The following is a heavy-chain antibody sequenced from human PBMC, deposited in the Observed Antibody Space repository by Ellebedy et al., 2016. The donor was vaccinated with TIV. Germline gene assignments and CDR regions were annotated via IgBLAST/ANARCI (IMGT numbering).Heavy chain of an antibody. V-gene: IGHV4-34*01. J-gene: IGHJ4*02. CDR2: INHSGST. Sequence: MPSETLSLTCAVYGGSFSGYYWSWIRQPPGKGLEWIGEINHSGSTNYNPSLKSRVTISVDTSKNQFSLKLSSVTAADTAVYYCARGSNYYGSGTQPPEIFDYWGQGTLVTVSS. CDR3: ARGSNYYGSGTQPPEIFDY. CDR1: GGSFSGYY. D-gene: IGHD3-10*01.